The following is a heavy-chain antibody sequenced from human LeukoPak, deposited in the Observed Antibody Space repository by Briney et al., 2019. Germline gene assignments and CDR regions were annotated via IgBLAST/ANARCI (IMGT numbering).Heavy chain of an antibody. CDR2: MNPNSGNT. D-gene: IGHD4-17*01. CDR1: GYTLSSYD. Sequence: ASVKVSCKASGYTLSSYDIHWVRQATGQGLEWMGWMNPNSGNTGYAQKFQGRVTMTRTPSISTAYMELRNLRSDDTAVYYCARGRNGDSDYWGQGTLVTVSS. J-gene: IGHJ4*02. V-gene: IGHV1-8*01. CDR3: ARGRNGDSDY.